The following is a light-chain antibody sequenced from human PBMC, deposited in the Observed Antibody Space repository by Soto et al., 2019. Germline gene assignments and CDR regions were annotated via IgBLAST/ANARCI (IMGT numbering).Light chain of an antibody. Sequence: EMVMTQSPATLSVSPGERVTLSCRASQSVSSYLAWYQQKPGQPPRLLIYVASTRAAGIPARFSGSGSGKEFTLTISSLQSEDFAVYYCQQYKAWPPRFGQGTKVEIK. CDR3: QQYKAWPPR. V-gene: IGKV3-15*01. CDR2: VAS. J-gene: IGKJ1*01. CDR1: QSVSSY.